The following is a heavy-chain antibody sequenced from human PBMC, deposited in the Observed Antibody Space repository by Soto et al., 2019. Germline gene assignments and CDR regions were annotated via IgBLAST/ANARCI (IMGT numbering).Heavy chain of an antibody. CDR1: GGSVSSGSYY. Sequence: KASETLSLTCTVSGGSVSSGSYYWSWSRQPPGKGLEWIGYTYYSGSTNYNPSLKSRVTISEDTSKNQFSLKLSSVTAADTAVYYCARRAYCGGDCYGKIDPWGQG. J-gene: IGHJ5*02. CDR3: ARRAYCGGDCYGKIDP. V-gene: IGHV4-61*01. CDR2: TYYSGST. D-gene: IGHD2-21*02.